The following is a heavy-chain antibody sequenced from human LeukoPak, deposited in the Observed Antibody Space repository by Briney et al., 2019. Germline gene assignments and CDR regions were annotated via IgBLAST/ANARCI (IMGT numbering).Heavy chain of an antibody. CDR3: ARGYWFYFDY. CDR2: IYTRGST. J-gene: IGHJ4*02. Sequence: PSETLSLTCTVSGSSISSGSYYWSWIRQPAGKGLEWIGRIYTRGSTNYNPSLKSRVTISVDTSKNQFSLRLSSVTVADTAVYYCARGYWFYFDYWGQGTLVTVSS. D-gene: IGHD2-8*02. V-gene: IGHV4-61*02. CDR1: GSSISSGSYY.